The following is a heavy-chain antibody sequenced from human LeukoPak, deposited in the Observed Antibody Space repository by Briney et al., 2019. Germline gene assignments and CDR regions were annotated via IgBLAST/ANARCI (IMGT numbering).Heavy chain of an antibody. CDR2: ISCGGGST. CDR3: AKFYDISTGYFDC. CDR1: GFTFSSYA. V-gene: IGHV3-23*01. D-gene: IGHD3-9*01. J-gene: IGHJ4*02. Sequence: GGSLRLSCAASGFTFSSYAMSWVRQSPGKGLEWVSAISCGGGSTYYADSVKGRFTISRDNSKNTLYLQMNSLRAEDTAVYYCAKFYDISTGYFDCWGQGTLVTVSS.